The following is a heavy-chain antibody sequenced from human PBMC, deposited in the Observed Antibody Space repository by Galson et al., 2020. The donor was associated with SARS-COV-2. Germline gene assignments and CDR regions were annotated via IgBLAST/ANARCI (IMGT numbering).Heavy chain of an antibody. CDR3: ATGPPRDYDFWFDP. CDR1: GYTLTELS. CDR2: FDPEDGET. D-gene: IGHD3-3*01. J-gene: IGHJ5*02. V-gene: IGHV1-24*01. Sequence: ASAQVSCKVSGYTLTELSMHWVRQAPGKGLEWMGGFDPEDGETIYAQKFQGRVTMTEDTSTDTAYMELSSLRSEDTAVYYCATGPPRDYDFWFDPWGQGALVAVSS.